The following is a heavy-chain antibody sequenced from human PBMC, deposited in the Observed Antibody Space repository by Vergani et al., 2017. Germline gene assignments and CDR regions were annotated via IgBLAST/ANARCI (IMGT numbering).Heavy chain of an antibody. CDR1: GFTFSSYS. D-gene: IGHD2-15*01. Sequence: EVRLVESGGGLVKPGGSLRLSCAASGFTFSSYSMNWVRQAPGKGLEWVSSISSSSSYIYYADSVKGRFTISRDNAKNSLYLQMNSLRAEDTAVYYCAREGCSGGSCYSTPAYYYGMDVWGQGTTVTVSS. CDR2: ISSSSSYI. J-gene: IGHJ6*02. CDR3: AREGCSGGSCYSTPAYYYGMDV. V-gene: IGHV3-21*01.